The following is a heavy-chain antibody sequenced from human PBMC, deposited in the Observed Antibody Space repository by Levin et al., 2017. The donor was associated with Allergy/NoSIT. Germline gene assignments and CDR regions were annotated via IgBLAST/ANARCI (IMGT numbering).Heavy chain of an antibody. J-gene: IGHJ6*02. V-gene: IGHV1-2*02. CDR1: GYIFTAYY. CDR3: ARELAYGSGNNYDRGDFDMDV. D-gene: IGHD3-10*01. Sequence: ASVKVSCKASGYIFTAYYIHWVRQAPGQGLEWMGWINPNSGGTNYAQKFQGRVIMTRDTSISTAYMEMSRLTTDDTAVYYCARELAYGSGNNYDRGDFDMDVWGQGTTVTVSS. CDR2: INPNSGGT.